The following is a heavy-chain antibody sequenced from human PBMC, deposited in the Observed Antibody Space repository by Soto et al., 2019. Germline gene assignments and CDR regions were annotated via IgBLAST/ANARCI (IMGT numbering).Heavy chain of an antibody. CDR3: ARMYHSGFYRPEGDDDYYVMDV. V-gene: IGHV4-4*07. J-gene: IGHJ6*02. CDR2: LCTTGST. D-gene: IGHD6-19*01. Sequence: QVQLQESGPGLVKTSETLSVTCTVSGDSISDYCWSWIRQPAGKGLEWIGRLCTTGSTKYNPSLRSRVNMSAVTAKNQFSLNLSTVTAADTAIYYCARMYHSGFYRPEGDDDYYVMDVWGQGTTVTVSS. CDR1: GDSISDYC.